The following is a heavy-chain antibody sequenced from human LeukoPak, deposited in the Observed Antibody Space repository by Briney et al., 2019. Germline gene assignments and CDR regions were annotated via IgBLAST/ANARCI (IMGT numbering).Heavy chain of an antibody. J-gene: IGHJ3*02. CDR1: GFTFSSFV. Sequence: PGGSLRLSCAASGFTFSSFVMSWVRQAPGKGLEWVSVIYSGGSTYYADSVKGRFTISRDNSKNTLYLQMNSLRAEDTAVYYCAREVYYYDSSGYWDAFDIWGQGTMVTVSS. D-gene: IGHD3-22*01. CDR3: AREVYYYDSSGYWDAFDI. CDR2: IYSGGST. V-gene: IGHV3-53*01.